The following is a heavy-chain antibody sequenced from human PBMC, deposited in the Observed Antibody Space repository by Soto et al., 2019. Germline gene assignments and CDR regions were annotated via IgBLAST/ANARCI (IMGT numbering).Heavy chain of an antibody. J-gene: IGHJ6*02. CDR2: ISAYNGNT. D-gene: IGHD3-10*01. Sequence: ASVKVSCKASGYTFTSYGISWVRQAPGQGLEWMGWISAYNGNTNYAQKLQSRVTMTTDTSTSTAYMELRSLRSDDTAVYYCARTLRGSGSLWPSYYYYGMDVWGQGTTGTVSS. CDR1: GYTFTSYG. CDR3: ARTLRGSGSLWPSYYYYGMDV. V-gene: IGHV1-18*01.